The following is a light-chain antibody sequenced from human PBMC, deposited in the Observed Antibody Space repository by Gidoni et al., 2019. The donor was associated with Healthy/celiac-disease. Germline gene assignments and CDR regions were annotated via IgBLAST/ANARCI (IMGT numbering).Light chain of an antibody. CDR3: QQHSNWPLT. Sequence: IVLTQSPATLSLSPGERATLSCRASQSVSSYLAWYQQKPGQAPRLLISDASNRATGIPARFSGSGSGTEFTLTISSLEPENFAVYYCQQHSNWPLTFGGGTKVEIK. V-gene: IGKV3-11*01. CDR2: DAS. CDR1: QSVSSY. J-gene: IGKJ4*01.